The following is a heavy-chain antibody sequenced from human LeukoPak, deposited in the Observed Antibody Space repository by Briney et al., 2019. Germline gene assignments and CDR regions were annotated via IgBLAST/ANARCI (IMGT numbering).Heavy chain of an antibody. CDR2: IYYSGNT. Sequence: PSETLSLTCTVSGGSISSSSYYWGWIHQPPGKGLEWIGSIYYSGNTYYNPSLKSRVTVSVDTSKNQFSLKLNSVTAADTAVYYCARLPSSSWLNWFDPWGQGTLVTVSS. D-gene: IGHD6-13*01. CDR1: GGSISSSSYY. V-gene: IGHV4-39*01. J-gene: IGHJ5*02. CDR3: ARLPSSSWLNWFDP.